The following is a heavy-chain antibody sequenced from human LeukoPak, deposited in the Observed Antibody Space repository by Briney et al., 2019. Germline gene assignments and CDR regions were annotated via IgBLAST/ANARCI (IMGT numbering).Heavy chain of an antibody. V-gene: IGHV1-69*05. CDR1: GGTFSSYA. CDR3: ARSGYYDRGIDI. D-gene: IGHD3-22*01. J-gene: IGHJ3*02. Sequence: SVKVSCKASGGTFSSYAISWVRQAPGQGLEWMGGIIPIFGTANYAQKFQGRVTITTDESTSTAYMELSSLRSEDTAVYYCARSGYYDRGIDIWGQGTMVTVSS. CDR2: IIPIFGTA.